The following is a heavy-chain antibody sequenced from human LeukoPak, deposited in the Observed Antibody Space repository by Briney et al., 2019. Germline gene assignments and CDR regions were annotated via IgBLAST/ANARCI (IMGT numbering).Heavy chain of an antibody. Sequence: WASVKVSYKASGGTFSSYAIRWVRQAPGQGLEWMGRIIPILGIANYAQKFQGRVTVTADKSTSTAYMELSSLSSEDPGVHYSASDSVDAYCGGHRLPPALDIWGQATMVTVPS. CDR1: GGTFSSYA. CDR3: ASDSVDAYCGGHRLPPALDI. V-gene: IGHV1-69*04. D-gene: IGHD2-21*02. CDR2: IIPILGIA. J-gene: IGHJ3*02.